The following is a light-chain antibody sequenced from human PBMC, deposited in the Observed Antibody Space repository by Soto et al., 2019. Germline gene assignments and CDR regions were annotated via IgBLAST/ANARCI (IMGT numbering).Light chain of an antibody. J-gene: IGLJ2*01. Sequence: QSVLTQPPSVSAAPGQKVTISCSGSSSNIGNNYVSWYQQLPGTAPKLLIYDNNKPPSGIPDRFSGSKSGTSATLGITGLQTGDEADYYCGTWDSSLSALFGGGTQLTVL. CDR3: GTWDSSLSAL. CDR1: SSNIGNNY. CDR2: DNN. V-gene: IGLV1-51*01.